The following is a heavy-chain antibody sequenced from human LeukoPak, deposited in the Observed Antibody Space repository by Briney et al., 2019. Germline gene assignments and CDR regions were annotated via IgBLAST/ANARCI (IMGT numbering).Heavy chain of an antibody. Sequence: ASVKVSYKASGYTFTSYAMHWVRQAPGQRLEWMGWMNPNSGNTGYAQKFQGRVTMTRNTSISTAYMELSSLRSEDTAVYYCARSIYGDYRGDNWFDPWGQGTLVTVSS. CDR2: MNPNSGNT. J-gene: IGHJ5*02. V-gene: IGHV1-8*02. D-gene: IGHD4-17*01. CDR3: ARSIYGDYRGDNWFDP. CDR1: GYTFTSYA.